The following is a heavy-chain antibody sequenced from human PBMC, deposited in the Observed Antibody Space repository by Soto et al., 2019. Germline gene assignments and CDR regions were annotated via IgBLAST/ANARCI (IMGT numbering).Heavy chain of an antibody. D-gene: IGHD3-9*01. Sequence: SETLSLTCTVSGGSISSYYWSWIRQPAGKGLEWIGRIYTSGSTKYNPSLKSRVTISVYTSKNQFSLKLSSVTAADTAVYYCARGRSVSRYFGWLLPPFCMDVWGPGTTVTVSS. J-gene: IGHJ6*02. CDR2: IYTSGST. V-gene: IGHV4-4*07. CDR3: ARGRSVSRYFGWLLPPFCMDV. CDR1: GGSISSYY.